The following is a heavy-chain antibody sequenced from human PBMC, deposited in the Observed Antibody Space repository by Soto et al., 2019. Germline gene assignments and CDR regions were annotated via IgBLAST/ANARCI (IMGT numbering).Heavy chain of an antibody. CDR2: IWYDGSNK. D-gene: IGHD3-9*01. CDR1: GFTFSSYG. CDR3: ARDHSTRIGWLSDY. Sequence: QVQLVESGGGVVQPGRSLRLSCAASGFTFSSYGMHWVRQAPGKGLEWVAVIWYDGSNKYYADSVKGRFTISRDNSKTPLYMQMNSLRAEDTAVYYCARDHSTRIGWLSDYWGQGTLVTVSS. V-gene: IGHV3-33*01. J-gene: IGHJ4*02.